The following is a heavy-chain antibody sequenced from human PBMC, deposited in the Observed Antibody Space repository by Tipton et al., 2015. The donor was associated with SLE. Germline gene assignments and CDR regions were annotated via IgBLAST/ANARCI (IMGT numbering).Heavy chain of an antibody. CDR3: AREVAGYYFDY. CDR1: GFTVSSNY. Sequence: SLRLSCAASGFTVSSNYMSWVRQAPGKGLEWVSVIYSGGSTYYADSVKGRFTISRDNSKNTLYLQMNSLRAEDTAVYYCAREVAGYYFDYWGQGTLVTVSS. D-gene: IGHD6-19*01. CDR2: IYSGGST. V-gene: IGHV3-66*02. J-gene: IGHJ4*02.